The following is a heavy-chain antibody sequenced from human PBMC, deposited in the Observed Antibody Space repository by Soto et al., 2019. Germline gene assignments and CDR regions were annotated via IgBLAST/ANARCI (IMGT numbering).Heavy chain of an antibody. CDR2: ISYDGSNK. CDR1: GFTFSSYG. D-gene: IGHD6-13*01. J-gene: IGHJ6*03. Sequence: PGGSLRLSCAASGFTFSSYGMHWVRQAPGKGLEWVAVISYDGSNKYYADSVKGRFTISRDNSKNTLYLQMNSLRAEDTAVYYCAKAPYRYYSSPSYYYYYMDVWGKGTTVTVSS. CDR3: AKAPYRYYSSPSYYYYYMDV. V-gene: IGHV3-30*18.